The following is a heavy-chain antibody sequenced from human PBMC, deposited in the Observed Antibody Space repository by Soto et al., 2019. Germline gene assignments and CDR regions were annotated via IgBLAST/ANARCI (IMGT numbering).Heavy chain of an antibody. CDR3: ARARIPDAFDI. J-gene: IGHJ3*02. V-gene: IGHV1-2*02. Sequence: QVHLVQSGAEVKKPGASVKVSCKASRDTFTGYYMHWVRQAPGQGLEWMGWITLNSGGPNYAQKFQGRVTMTRDTSISTVYMELSRLRSDDTAVYYCARARIPDAFDIWGQGTMVTVSS. CDR2: ITLNSGGP. CDR1: RDTFTGYY.